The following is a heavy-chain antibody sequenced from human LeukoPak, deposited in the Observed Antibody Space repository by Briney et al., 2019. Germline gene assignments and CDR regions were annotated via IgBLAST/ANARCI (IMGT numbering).Heavy chain of an antibody. CDR3: ARRAGESHYYYYYGMDV. V-gene: IGHV4-39*01. CDR2: IYYSGST. J-gene: IGHJ6*02. CDR1: GGSVSTNNFY. Sequence: SETLSLTCTVSGGSVSTNNFYWGWIRQPPGKGLEWIGSIYYSGSTYYNPSLKSRVTISVDTSKNQFSLKLSSVTAADTAVYYRARRAGESHYYYYYGMDVWGQGTTVTVSS.